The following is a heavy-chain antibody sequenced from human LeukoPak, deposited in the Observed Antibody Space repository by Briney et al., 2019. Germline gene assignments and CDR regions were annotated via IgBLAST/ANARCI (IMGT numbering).Heavy chain of an antibody. Sequence: PSETLSLTCTVSGYSISSGYYWSWIRQPAGKGLEWIGRIYTSGSTNYNPSLKSRVTMSVDTSKNQFSLKLSSVTAADTAVYYCARDYYDSSGYPYYYYYYMDVWGKGTTVTVSS. CDR2: IYTSGST. CDR1: GYSISSGYY. D-gene: IGHD3-22*01. CDR3: ARDYYDSSGYPYYYYYYMDV. V-gene: IGHV4-4*07. J-gene: IGHJ6*03.